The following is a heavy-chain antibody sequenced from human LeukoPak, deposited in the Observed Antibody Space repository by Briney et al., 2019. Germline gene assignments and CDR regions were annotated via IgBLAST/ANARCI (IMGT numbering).Heavy chain of an antibody. CDR1: GFTFSSYG. CDR2: IWYDGSNK. V-gene: IGHV3-33*01. D-gene: IGHD3-9*01. J-gene: IGHJ4*02. CDR3: ARVGGDISFDY. Sequence: PGGFLRLSCAASGFTFSSYGMHWVRQAPGKGLEWVAVIWYDGSNKYYADSVKGRFTISRDNSKNTLYLQMNSLRAEDTAVYYCARVGGDISFDYWGQGTLVTVSS.